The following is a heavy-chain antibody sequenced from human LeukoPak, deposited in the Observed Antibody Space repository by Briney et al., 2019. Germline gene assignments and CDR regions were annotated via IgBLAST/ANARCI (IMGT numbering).Heavy chain of an antibody. CDR1: GGTFSSYA. J-gene: IGHJ6*02. CDR3: ARTRGTTNLGYYYYGMDV. CDR2: IIPILGIA. D-gene: IGHD2-2*01. Sequence: SVRVSCKASGGTFSSYAISWVRQAPGQGLEWMGRIIPILGIANYAQKFQGRVTITADKSTSTAYMELSSLRSEDTAVYYCARTRGTTNLGYYYYGMDVWGQGTTVTVSS. V-gene: IGHV1-69*04.